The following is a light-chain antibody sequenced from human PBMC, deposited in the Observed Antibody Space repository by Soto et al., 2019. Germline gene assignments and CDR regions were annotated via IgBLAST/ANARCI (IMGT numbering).Light chain of an antibody. CDR3: QQYGPSPLYT. Sequence: VLTQSPGTLSLSPGERGTLSCRAGQSVSSGYLAWYQQKPGQAPRLLIYATYTRATGIPDRFSGSGSGTDFTLTISRLQPEDFAVYYCQQYGPSPLYTFGQGTKLEIK. V-gene: IGKV3-20*01. CDR1: QSVSSGY. CDR2: ATY. J-gene: IGKJ2*01.